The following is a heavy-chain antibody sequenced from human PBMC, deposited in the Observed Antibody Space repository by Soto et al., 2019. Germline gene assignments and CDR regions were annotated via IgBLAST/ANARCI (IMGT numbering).Heavy chain of an antibody. J-gene: IGHJ4*02. Sequence: QVQLQESGPGLVTPSQTLSLSCTVSGDSISSGAYYWSWVRQFPGQGLEWIGYVHYSGNTFYTPSLKSRLSLSLDTSQNQFSVNLNSGDAADTAVYYCAASRKGGWTCDYWGQGTLVTVAS. V-gene: IGHV4-31*03. CDR3: AASRKGGWTCDY. CDR1: GDSISSGAYY. D-gene: IGHD6-19*01. CDR2: VHYSGNT.